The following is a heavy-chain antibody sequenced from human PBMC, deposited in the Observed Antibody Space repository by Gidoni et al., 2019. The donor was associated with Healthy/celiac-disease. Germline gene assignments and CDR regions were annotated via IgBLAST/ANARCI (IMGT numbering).Heavy chain of an antibody. V-gene: IGHV3-9*01. D-gene: IGHD1-26*01. CDR2: ISWNSGSI. CDR3: AKDSSGSSHPNAFDI. CDR1: GCSLDVYA. Sequence: EVQLVESGGGWVQTGRSLRRSCAASGCSLDVYAMHWVRQAPGKGLGWVSGISWNSGSIGYAYSVMGRFTISRDYAKNSLYLQMNSLRAEDTALYYCAKDSSGSSHPNAFDIWGQGTMVTVSS. J-gene: IGHJ3*02.